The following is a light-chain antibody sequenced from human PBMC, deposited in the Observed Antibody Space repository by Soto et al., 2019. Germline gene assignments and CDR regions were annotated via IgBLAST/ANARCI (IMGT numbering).Light chain of an antibody. Sequence: DIQMTQSRSSLSASVGDRFTLTCPAIQDIKNYLTWYQQKPGKAPTLLIYDASTLERGVPSRFSGTGSGTEFTLSIDSLQPDDFATYYCQQYHTYSITFGQGTRLEIK. CDR2: DAS. CDR1: QDIKNY. J-gene: IGKJ5*01. CDR3: QQYHTYSIT. V-gene: IGKV1-5*01.